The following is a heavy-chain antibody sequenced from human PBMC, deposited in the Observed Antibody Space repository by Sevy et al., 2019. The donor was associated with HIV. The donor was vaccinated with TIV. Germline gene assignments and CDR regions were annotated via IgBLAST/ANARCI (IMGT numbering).Heavy chain of an antibody. D-gene: IGHD6-6*01. CDR2: ISYTGNT. CDR3: ARDATEYTGSSVWFDP. V-gene: IGHV4-30-4*01. Sequence: SETLSLTCTVSGGSISSGNYYWHWIRQPPGKGLEWIGYISYTGNTYYNPSLKSPVTISVDTSNNQFSLRLTSVTAADTAVDYCARDATEYTGSSVWFDPWGQGTLVTVSS. CDR1: GGSISSGNYY. J-gene: IGHJ5*02.